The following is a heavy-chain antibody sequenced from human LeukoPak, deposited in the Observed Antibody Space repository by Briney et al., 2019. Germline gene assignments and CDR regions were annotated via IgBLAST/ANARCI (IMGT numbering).Heavy chain of an antibody. CDR2: ISGDGGST. D-gene: IGHD5-18*01. J-gene: IGHJ4*02. CDR1: GFTFSSYS. CDR3: AKDPSSYGYSDC. V-gene: IGHV3-43*02. Sequence: GGSLRLSCAASGFTFSSYSMNWVRQAPGKGLEWVSLISGDGGSTYYADSVKGRFTISRDNSKNSLYLQMNSLRTEDTALYYCAKDPSSYGYSDCWGQGTLVTVSS.